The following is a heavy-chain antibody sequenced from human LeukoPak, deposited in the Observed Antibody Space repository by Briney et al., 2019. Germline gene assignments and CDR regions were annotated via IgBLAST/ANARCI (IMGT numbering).Heavy chain of an antibody. J-gene: IGHJ4*02. CDR2: IKSDGSST. V-gene: IGHV3-74*01. CDR1: GFTFSSYW. Sequence: GGSLRLSCAASGFTFSSYWVHWVRQAPGKGLVWVSRIKSDGSSTSYADSVKGRFTISRDNAKNTLYLQMNSLRAEDTAVYYCATLYGSGSYYEDWGQGTLVTVSS. CDR3: ATLYGSGSYYED. D-gene: IGHD3-10*01.